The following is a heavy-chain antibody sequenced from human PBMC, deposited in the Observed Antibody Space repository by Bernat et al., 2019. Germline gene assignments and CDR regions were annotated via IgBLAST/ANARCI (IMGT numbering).Heavy chain of an antibody. Sequence: QLQLQESGSGLVKPSQTLSLTCAVSGGSISSGGYSWSWIRQPPGKGLEWIGYIYHSGSTYYNPSLKSRVTISVDRSKNQFSLKLSSVTAADTAVYYCARPRIAAAGRGFEHFDYWGQGTLVTVTS. V-gene: IGHV4-30-2*01. J-gene: IGHJ4*01. CDR1: GGSISSGGYS. D-gene: IGHD6-13*01. CDR2: IYHSGST. CDR3: ARPRIAAAGRGFEHFDY.